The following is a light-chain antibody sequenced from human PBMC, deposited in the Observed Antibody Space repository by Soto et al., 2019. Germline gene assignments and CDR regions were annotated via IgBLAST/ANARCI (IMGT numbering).Light chain of an antibody. J-gene: IGKJ1*01. CDR1: PSVSGRN. V-gene: IGKV3-20*01. CDR3: HQFLTAPRT. CDR2: GAS. Sequence: IVLTQSPGTLSLSPWERATLSCRASPSVSGRNVAWYQQKPGLAPRLLIYGASHKAVGVPDRFIGSGSGTDFTLTITRLEPEDFAVYYCHQFLTAPRTFGQGTKVDIK.